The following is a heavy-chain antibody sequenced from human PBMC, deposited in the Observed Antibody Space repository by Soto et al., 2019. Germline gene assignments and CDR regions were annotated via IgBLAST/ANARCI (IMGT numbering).Heavy chain of an antibody. CDR3: ARDGVAPGLYFDH. CDR1: GFTFSDYW. D-gene: IGHD3-10*01. J-gene: IGHJ4*02. V-gene: IGHV3-7*05. Sequence: PGGSLRLSCAASGFTFSDYWMNWVRHAPGKGLEWVASIKYDGAEKTYVDSVKGRFTISRDNPKNSVYLQMASLRAEDTAVYYCARDGVAPGLYFDHWGQGTPVTVSS. CDR2: IKYDGAEK.